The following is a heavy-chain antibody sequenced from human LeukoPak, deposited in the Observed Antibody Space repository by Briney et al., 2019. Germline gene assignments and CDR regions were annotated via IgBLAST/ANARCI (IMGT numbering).Heavy chain of an antibody. J-gene: IGHJ5*02. Sequence: SETLSLTCYVSGDSISSSYFWGWIRQPPGTGLEWIGSISHSENTFYNPSLKSRVTLSVDTSKNHFSLNLSAVTAADTAVYYCARARKYNGNPNWIDLWGQGVLVTVSS. CDR1: GDSISSSYF. D-gene: IGHD2-8*01. CDR3: ARARKYNGNPNWIDL. V-gene: IGHV4-38-2*02. CDR2: ISHSENT.